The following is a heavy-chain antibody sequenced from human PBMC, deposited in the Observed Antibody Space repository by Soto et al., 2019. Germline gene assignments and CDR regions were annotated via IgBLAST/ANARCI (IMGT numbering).Heavy chain of an antibody. CDR2: ISAYNGNT. Sequence: QVQLVQSGAEVKKPGASVKVSCKASGYTFTSYGISWVRQAPGQGLEWMGWISAYNGNTKYAQKLHGRVTMTTDTSSSTGYMELRSLRSDDTAVYYCAKDSPPVDYWGQGSVVTVCS. V-gene: IGHV1-18*01. CDR3: AKDSPPVDY. J-gene: IGHJ4*02. CDR1: GYTFTSYG.